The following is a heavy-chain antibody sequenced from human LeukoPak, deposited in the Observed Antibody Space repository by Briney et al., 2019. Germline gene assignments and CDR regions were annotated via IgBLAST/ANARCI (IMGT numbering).Heavy chain of an antibody. CDR2: IKQDGSEK. CDR1: GFTFSTYW. J-gene: IGHJ4*02. V-gene: IGHV3-7*03. Sequence: GGSLRLSCAASGFTFSTYWMTWVRQAPGKGLEWVANIKQDGSEKYYVDSVKGRFTISRDNAKNSLYLQMNSLRAEDTAVYDCARGIVPSHTLWVHGPFVYWGRGTLVTASS. D-gene: IGHD1-26*01. CDR3: ARGIVPSHTLWVHGPFVY.